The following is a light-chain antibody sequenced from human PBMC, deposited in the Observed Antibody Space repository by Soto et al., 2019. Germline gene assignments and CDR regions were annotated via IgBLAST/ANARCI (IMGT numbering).Light chain of an antibody. J-gene: IGKJ2*01. Sequence: VVLTQSPLSLPVTLGQPASISCRSSRILQYSDGNTYLHWFRPRPGQSPRRLISLVSNRDSRVPARVSGRVSGDDFTLRLSREDAEDVCDCYCLRRGRRSSYTFGQGPKLEIK. V-gene: IGKV2-30*01. CDR2: LVS. CDR1: RILQYSDGNTY. CDR3: LRRGRRSSYT.